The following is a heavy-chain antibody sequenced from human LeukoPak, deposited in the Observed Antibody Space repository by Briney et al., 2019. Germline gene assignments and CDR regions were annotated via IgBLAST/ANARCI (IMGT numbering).Heavy chain of an antibody. Sequence: GGSLRLSCAASEFTFSSHAMSWVRQAPGKGLEWVSALYARGTNTYYSDSVKGRFTISRDNSKNTLYLQMDNLRAEDTAVYYCARETTGDQSPLDYWGQGTLVTVSS. J-gene: IGHJ4*02. CDR2: LYARGTNT. CDR3: ARETTGDQSPLDY. D-gene: IGHD7-27*01. CDR1: EFTFSSHA. V-gene: IGHV3-23*01.